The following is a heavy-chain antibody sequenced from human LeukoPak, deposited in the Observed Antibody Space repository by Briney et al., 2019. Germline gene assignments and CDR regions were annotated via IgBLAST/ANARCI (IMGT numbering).Heavy chain of an antibody. CDR1: GFTFSSYW. J-gene: IGHJ4*02. CDR2: IKQDGSEK. V-gene: IGHV3-7*04. Sequence: GGSLRLSCAVSGFTFSSYWMSWVHQAPGKGLEWVANIKQDGSEKYYVDSVRGRFTISRDNAKNSLYLQMNSLRAEDTAVYYCARGRWLQFIYWGQGTLVTVSS. D-gene: IGHD5-24*01. CDR3: ARGRWLQFIY.